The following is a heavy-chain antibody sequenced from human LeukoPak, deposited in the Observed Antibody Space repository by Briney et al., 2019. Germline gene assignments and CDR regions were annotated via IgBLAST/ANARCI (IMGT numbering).Heavy chain of an antibody. CDR1: GFTFSSYG. Sequence: GGSLRLSCAASGFTFSSYGMHWVRQAPGKGLEWVSAISGSGGSTYYADSVKGRFTISRDNSKNTLYLQMNSLRAEDTAVYYCAKDRYYYDSSGYFSAFDIWGQGTMVTVSS. CDR2: ISGSGGST. D-gene: IGHD3-22*01. J-gene: IGHJ3*02. V-gene: IGHV3-23*01. CDR3: AKDRYYYDSSGYFSAFDI.